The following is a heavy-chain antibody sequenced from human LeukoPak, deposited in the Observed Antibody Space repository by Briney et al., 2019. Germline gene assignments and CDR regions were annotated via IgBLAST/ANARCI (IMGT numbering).Heavy chain of an antibody. D-gene: IGHD6-13*01. CDR1: GFTVTDYV. Sequence: GGSLRLSCAASGFTVTDYVMTWVRQAPGKGLEWVSSISSSSSYIYYADSVKGRFTISRDNAKNSLYLQMNSLRAEDTAVYYCARDPGIAAGYDYWGQGTLVTVSS. J-gene: IGHJ4*02. CDR2: ISSSSSYI. CDR3: ARDPGIAAGYDY. V-gene: IGHV3-21*01.